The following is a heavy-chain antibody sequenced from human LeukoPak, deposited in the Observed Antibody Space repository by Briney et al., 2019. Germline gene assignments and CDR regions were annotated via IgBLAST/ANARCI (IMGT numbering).Heavy chain of an antibody. CDR1: GFTFSSYE. CDR2: IYYSGST. J-gene: IGHJ4*02. Sequence: GSLRLSCAASGFTFSSYEMNWVRQPPGKGLEWIGSIYYSGSTYYNPSLKSRVTISVDTSKNQFSLKLSSVTAADTAVYYCARDSPRRFMITSGDFDYWGQGTLVTVSS. D-gene: IGHD3-16*01. V-gene: IGHV4-39*07. CDR3: ARDSPRRFMITSGDFDY.